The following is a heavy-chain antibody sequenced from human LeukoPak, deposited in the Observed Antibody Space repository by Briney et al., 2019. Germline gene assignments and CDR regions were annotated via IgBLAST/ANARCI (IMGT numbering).Heavy chain of an antibody. CDR3: ARHRDSSSFFDY. CDR1: GGSISSGGYY. D-gene: IGHD6-13*01. J-gene: IGHJ4*02. V-gene: IGHV4-30-2*01. Sequence: SETLSLTCTVSGGSISSGGYYWSWIRQPPGKGLEWIGYIYHSGSTYYNPSLKSRVTISVDTSKNQFSLKLSSVTAADTAVYYCARHRDSSSFFDYWGQGTLVTVSS. CDR2: IYHSGST.